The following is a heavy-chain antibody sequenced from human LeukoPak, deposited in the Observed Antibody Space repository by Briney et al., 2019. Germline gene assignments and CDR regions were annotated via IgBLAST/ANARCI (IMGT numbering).Heavy chain of an antibody. Sequence: VASVKVSCKASVYTFTGYYMHWVRQAPGQGLEWMGWINPNNGGTNYAQKFQGRVTMTRDTSISTAYMELSRLTSDDTAVYYCARGRGSTSSNFDYWGQGTLVTDSS. CDR1: VYTFTGYY. V-gene: IGHV1-2*02. D-gene: IGHD2-2*01. CDR3: ARGRGSTSSNFDY. CDR2: INPNNGGT. J-gene: IGHJ4*02.